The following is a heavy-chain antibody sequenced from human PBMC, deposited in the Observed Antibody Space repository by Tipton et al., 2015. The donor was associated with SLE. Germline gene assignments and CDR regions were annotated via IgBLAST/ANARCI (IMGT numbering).Heavy chain of an antibody. CDR3: ARDNIVVEIAKGAFDI. V-gene: IGHV4-34*01. CDR1: GGSFSGYY. J-gene: IGHJ3*02. D-gene: IGHD2-21*01. CDR2: ISHSGST. Sequence: TLSLTCAVYGGSFSGYYWSWIRQPPEKGLVWIGEISHSGSTYYNPSLKSRVTISVDTSKNQFSLKLSSVTAADTAVYYCARDNIVVEIAKGAFDIWGQGTMVTVSS.